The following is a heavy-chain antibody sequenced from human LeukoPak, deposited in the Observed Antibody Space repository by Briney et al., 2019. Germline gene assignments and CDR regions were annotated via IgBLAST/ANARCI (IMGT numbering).Heavy chain of an antibody. D-gene: IGHD2-15*01. V-gene: IGHV3-7*05. Sequence: EGSLRLSCAASGFSFSNYWMMWLRQAPGKGLEWVANINQDGSQNTYVDSVKGRFTISRDNAKNSVYLQMNSLRAEDTAVYYCARDQRWFDYWGQGTLVTVSS. J-gene: IGHJ4*02. CDR1: GFSFSNYW. CDR3: ARDQRWFDY. CDR2: INQDGSQN.